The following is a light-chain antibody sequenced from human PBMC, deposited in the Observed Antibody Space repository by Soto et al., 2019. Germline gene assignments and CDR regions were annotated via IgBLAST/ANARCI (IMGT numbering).Light chain of an antibody. CDR3: MKRREFPIN. J-gene: IGKJ5*01. Sequence: DIVITHTPLSLPVPPGGPGSISFTSSQMLLDSADGNTYLDWYLQKPGQSPQVLIYTLSSRASGVPDRFSGSGSGTHFTLKISRVEAEDVGVYYCMKRREFPINCGQGTRLAIK. CDR2: TLS. V-gene: IGKV2-40*01. CDR1: QMLLDSADGNTY.